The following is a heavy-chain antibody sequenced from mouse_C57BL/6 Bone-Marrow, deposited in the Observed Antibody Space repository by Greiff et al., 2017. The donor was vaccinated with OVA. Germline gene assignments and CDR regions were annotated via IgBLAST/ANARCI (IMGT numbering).Heavy chain of an antibody. CDR1: GYTFTSYW. V-gene: IGHV1-64*01. CDR2: IPPNSGST. CDR3: ARRGSNYVMDY. J-gene: IGHJ4*01. D-gene: IGHD2-5*01. Sequence: VQLQQPGAELVKPGASVKLSCKASGYTFTSYWMHWVKQRPGQGLEWIGMIPPNSGSTNYNEKFKSKATLTVDKSSSTAYMQLSSLTSEDSAVYYCARRGSNYVMDYWGQGTSVTVSS.